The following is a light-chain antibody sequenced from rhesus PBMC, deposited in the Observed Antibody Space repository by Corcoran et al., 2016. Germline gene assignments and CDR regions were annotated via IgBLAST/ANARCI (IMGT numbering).Light chain of an antibody. J-gene: IGKJ2*01. CDR3: LPFSFSPSS. Sequence: DIQMTQSPSSLSAYVGDRVTVTCRASQDLNKELSWYQQKPGKAPTLLIYAASRLQTGVSSRFSGSGSGADYTLTISSLQPEDVATDYCLPFSFSPSSFGQGTKVEIK. CDR2: AAS. CDR1: QDLNKE. V-gene: IGKV1-94*01.